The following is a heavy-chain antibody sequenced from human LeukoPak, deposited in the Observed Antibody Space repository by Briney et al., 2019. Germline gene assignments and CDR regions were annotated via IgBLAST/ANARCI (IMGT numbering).Heavy chain of an antibody. CDR3: ANGEWLVNFDY. Sequence: SGGSLRLSCAASGFTFSSYAMSWVRQAPGKGLEWVSAISGSGGSTYYADSVKGRFTISRDNSKNTLYLQMNSLRAEDTAVHYCANGEWLVNFDYWGQGTLVTVSS. V-gene: IGHV3-23*01. J-gene: IGHJ4*02. CDR1: GFTFSSYA. D-gene: IGHD6-19*01. CDR2: ISGSGGST.